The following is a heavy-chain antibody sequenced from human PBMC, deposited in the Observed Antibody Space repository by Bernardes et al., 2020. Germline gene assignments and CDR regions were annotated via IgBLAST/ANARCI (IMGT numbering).Heavy chain of an antibody. CDR3: AKAYCGSGTCTFDS. J-gene: IGHJ4*02. CDR1: GFTLSSYA. D-gene: IGHD2-15*01. Sequence: GSLRLSCVVSGFTLSSYAMNWVRQAPGKGLEWVSAIRGSGGSTYYADSVKGRFTISRDNSNNTLYLHMNSLRAEDTAVYYCAKAYCGSGTCTFDSWGQGTLVTVSS. V-gene: IGHV3-23*01. CDR2: IRGSGGST.